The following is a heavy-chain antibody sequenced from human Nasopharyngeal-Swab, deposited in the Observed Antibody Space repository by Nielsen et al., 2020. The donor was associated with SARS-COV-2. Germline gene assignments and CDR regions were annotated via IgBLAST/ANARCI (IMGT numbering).Heavy chain of an antibody. V-gene: IGHV1-24*01. D-gene: IGHD5-24*01. CDR1: GYTLTELS. CDR3: ATILSDGWTPFDY. J-gene: IGHJ4*02. Sequence: ASVKVSCKVSGYTLTELSMHWVRQAPGKGLVWMGGFDPEDGETIYAQKFQGRVTMTEDTSTDTAYMELSSLRSEDTAVYYCATILSDGWTPFDYWGQGTLVTVSS. CDR2: FDPEDGET.